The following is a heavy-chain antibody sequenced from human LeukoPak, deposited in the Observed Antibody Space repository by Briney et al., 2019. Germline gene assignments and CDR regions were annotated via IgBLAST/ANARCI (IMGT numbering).Heavy chain of an antibody. CDR2: ISSGGTTI. J-gene: IGHJ4*02. CDR1: GFTFSEFQ. D-gene: IGHD2-2*01. CDR3: TRGLVV. Sequence: GGSLRLSCAASGFTFSEFQMNWVRQPPGKGLEWVSDISSGGTTIFYADSVKGRFTISRDNAKNSLYLQMNSLRDEDTAIYYCTRGLVVWGQGALVTVSS. V-gene: IGHV3-48*03.